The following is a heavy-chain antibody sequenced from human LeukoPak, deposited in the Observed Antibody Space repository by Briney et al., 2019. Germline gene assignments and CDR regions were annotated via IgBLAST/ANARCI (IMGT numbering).Heavy chain of an antibody. D-gene: IGHD2-2*01. V-gene: IGHV3-21*05. CDR3: ARDTFQPGLIDS. CDR1: GFTFSHFA. CDR2: INTDSSDI. Sequence: GGSLRLSCAASGFTFSHFAMNWVRQAPGKGLEWISYINTDSSDIHYADSGKGRFTISRDNARNTLFLQLSSLRAEDSAVYYCARDTFQPGLIDSWGQGTLVTVSS. J-gene: IGHJ4*02.